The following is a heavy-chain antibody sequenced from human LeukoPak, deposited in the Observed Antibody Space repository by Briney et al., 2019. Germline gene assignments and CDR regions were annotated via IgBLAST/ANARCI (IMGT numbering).Heavy chain of an antibody. Sequence: GGSLRLSCAASGITFSSHAMSWVRQAPGKGLKWVSAISGGGGSTYYADSVKGRFTISRDNSKNTLYLQMNSLRAEDTAVYYCAKDRAGIAVADTLGYFDYWGQGTLVTVSS. CDR2: ISGGGGST. CDR1: GITFSSHA. CDR3: AKDRAGIAVADTLGYFDY. J-gene: IGHJ4*02. D-gene: IGHD6-19*01. V-gene: IGHV3-23*01.